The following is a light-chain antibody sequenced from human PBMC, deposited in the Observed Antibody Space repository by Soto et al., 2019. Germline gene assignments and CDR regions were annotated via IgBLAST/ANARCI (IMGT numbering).Light chain of an antibody. CDR2: DVS. CDR1: SSDVGGYNY. Sequence: QSALTQPRSVSGSPGQSVTISCTGNSSDVGGYNYVSWYQQHPGKAPKLMIYDVSKRPSGVPDRFSGSKSGNTASLTISGLQAEDDADYYCCSYAGSYTFDVVFGGGTKLTVL. J-gene: IGLJ2*01. CDR3: CSYAGSYTFDVV. V-gene: IGLV2-11*01.